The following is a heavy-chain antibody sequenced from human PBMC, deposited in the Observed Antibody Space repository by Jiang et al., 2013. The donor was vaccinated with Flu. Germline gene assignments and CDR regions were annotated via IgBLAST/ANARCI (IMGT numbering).Heavy chain of an antibody. V-gene: IGHV3-48*03. Sequence: VQLVESGGGLVQPGGSLRLSCVASGFTFSTYEMNWVRQAPGKGLEWVSYISSGGGTIFYADSVKGRLTVSRDNAQNSVFLQMSSLRVEDTATYYCAKGRSGSYLPYIGDFDMWGQGTLVTVSS. J-gene: IGHJ3*02. CDR2: ISSGGGTI. D-gene: IGHD1-26*01. CDR1: GFTFSTYE. CDR3: AKGRSGSYLPYIGDFDM.